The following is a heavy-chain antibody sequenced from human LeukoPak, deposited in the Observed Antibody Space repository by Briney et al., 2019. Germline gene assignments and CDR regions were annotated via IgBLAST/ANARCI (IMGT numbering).Heavy chain of an antibody. D-gene: IGHD3-10*01. CDR2: IYTSGST. CDR3: ARRWDRMVRGGITNWFDP. V-gene: IGHV4-4*09. Sequence: SETLSLTCTVSGGSISSYYWSWIRPPLGKGLEWIGYIYTSGSTNYNPSLKSQVTISVDTSKNQFSLKLSSVTAADTAVYYCARRWDRMVRGGITNWFDPWGQGPWSPSPQ. J-gene: IGHJ5*02. CDR1: GGSISSYY.